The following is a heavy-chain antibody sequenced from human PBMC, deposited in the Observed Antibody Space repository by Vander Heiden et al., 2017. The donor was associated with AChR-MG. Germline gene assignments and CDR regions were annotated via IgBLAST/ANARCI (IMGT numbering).Heavy chain of an antibody. D-gene: IGHD1-26*01. CDR1: GFTFDDYA. V-gene: IGHV3-9*01. Sequence: CAASGFTFDDYAMHWVRQGPGKGLEWVSGISWNSGSIGYADSVKGRFTISRDSAKNSVYLEMNSLRAEDTALYYCAKDISGTYYRGAFDIWGQGTMVTVSS. CDR3: AKDISGTYYRGAFDI. CDR2: ISWNSGSI. J-gene: IGHJ3*02.